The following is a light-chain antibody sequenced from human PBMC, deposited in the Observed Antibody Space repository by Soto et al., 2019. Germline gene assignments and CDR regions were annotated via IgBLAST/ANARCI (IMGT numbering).Light chain of an antibody. Sequence: EIVMTQSPATLSVSPGERATLSCRARQSVGCISLAWYQQRPCQAPRLLIYHTSYRATGIPDRFSGSGSGTDFTLTISSLEPEDFAVYYCQQRSNWPPTFGGGTRLEIK. J-gene: IGKJ5*01. V-gene: IGKV3D-20*02. CDR3: QQRSNWPPT. CDR1: QSVGCIS. CDR2: HTS.